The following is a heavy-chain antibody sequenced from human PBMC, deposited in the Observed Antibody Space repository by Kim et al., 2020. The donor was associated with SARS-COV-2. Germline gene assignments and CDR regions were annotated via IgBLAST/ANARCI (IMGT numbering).Heavy chain of an antibody. Sequence: SVKGRFTISRDNSKNSLYLQMNSLRTEDTALYYCAKDTAAAGTVGYYFDYWGQGTLVTVSS. V-gene: IGHV3-43*01. J-gene: IGHJ4*02. CDR3: AKDTAAAGTVGYYFDY. D-gene: IGHD6-13*01.